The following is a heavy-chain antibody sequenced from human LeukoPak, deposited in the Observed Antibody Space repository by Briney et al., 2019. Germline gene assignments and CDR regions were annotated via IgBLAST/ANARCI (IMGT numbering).Heavy chain of an antibody. CDR1: RGSFSSYT. D-gene: IGHD3-22*01. V-gene: IGHV1-69*02. CDR2: IIPILGIA. J-gene: IGHJ4*02. Sequence: SVKVSCKPSRGSFSSYTISWVRQAPGQGLEWMGRIIPILGIANYAQKFQGRVTITADKSTSTAYMEMSSLRSEDTAVYYCARGGRPYDSSGLYYFDYWGQGTLVTVSS. CDR3: ARGGRPYDSSGLYYFDY.